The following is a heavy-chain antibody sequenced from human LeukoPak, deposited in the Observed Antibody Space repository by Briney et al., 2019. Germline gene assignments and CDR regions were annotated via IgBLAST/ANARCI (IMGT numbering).Heavy chain of an antibody. CDR2: IGFRGDT. Sequence: GGSLRLSCAVSGFTFIDYYMHWVRQAIGKGLEWVSAIGFRGDTHYSGSVKGRFTISRENAESSLYLQMNSLRAEDTAVYYCARGGIQVSGIDEFDYWGQGTLVTVSS. V-gene: IGHV3-13*01. CDR3: ARGGIQVSGIDEFDY. CDR1: GFTFIDYY. J-gene: IGHJ4*02. D-gene: IGHD6-19*01.